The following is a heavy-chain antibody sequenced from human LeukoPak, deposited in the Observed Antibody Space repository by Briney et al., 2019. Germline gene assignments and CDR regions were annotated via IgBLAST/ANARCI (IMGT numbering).Heavy chain of an antibody. Sequence: SGTLSLTCTVSGASISSSNWWTWVRQPPGEALEWIGEIYHAGSTKYNPSLKSRLTISVDESNNSFSLSLTSVTAADTAFYYCAGAAAVTGQFEFWGQGTLVTVSS. J-gene: IGHJ4*02. CDR3: AGAAAVTGQFEF. CDR1: GASISSSNW. D-gene: IGHD6-19*01. CDR2: IYHAGST. V-gene: IGHV4-4*02.